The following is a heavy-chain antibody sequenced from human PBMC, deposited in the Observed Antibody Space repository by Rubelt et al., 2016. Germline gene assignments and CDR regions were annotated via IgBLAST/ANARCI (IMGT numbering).Heavy chain of an antibody. V-gene: IGHV3-7*03. J-gene: IGHJ4*02. D-gene: IGHD5-24*01. Sequence: VRQAPGKGLEWVANIKQDGSEEYYVDSVKGRFTISRDNAKNSLYLQMNSLRAEDTAVYYCARDRSTRKATPLDYWGQGILVTVSS. CDR2: IKQDGSEE. CDR3: ARDRSTRKATPLDY.